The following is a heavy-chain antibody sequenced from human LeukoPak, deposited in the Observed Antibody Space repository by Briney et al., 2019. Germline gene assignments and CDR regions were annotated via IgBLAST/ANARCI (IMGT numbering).Heavy chain of an antibody. D-gene: IGHD6-6*01. Sequence: GASVKVSCKASGYTFTSYDINWVRQATGQGLEWMGRIIPILGIANYAQKFQGRVTITADKSTSTAYMELSSLRSEDTAVYYCARDTSSSFDYWGQGTLVTVSS. CDR2: IIPILGIA. J-gene: IGHJ4*02. CDR3: ARDTSSSFDY. CDR1: GYTFTSYD. V-gene: IGHV1-69*04.